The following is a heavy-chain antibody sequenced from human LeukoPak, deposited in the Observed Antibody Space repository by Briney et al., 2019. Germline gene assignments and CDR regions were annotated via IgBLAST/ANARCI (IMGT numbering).Heavy chain of an antibody. CDR1: GYSISSGYY. CDR2: IYNSGST. V-gene: IGHV4-38-2*02. Sequence: SGTLSLTCTVSGYSISSGYYWGWIRQPPGKGLEWIGNIYNSGSTYYNPSLKSRVTISVDTSKNQFSLKLSSVTAADTAVYYCARWAAVTANYFDYWGQGTLVTVPS. D-gene: IGHD2-15*01. J-gene: IGHJ4*02. CDR3: ARWAAVTANYFDY.